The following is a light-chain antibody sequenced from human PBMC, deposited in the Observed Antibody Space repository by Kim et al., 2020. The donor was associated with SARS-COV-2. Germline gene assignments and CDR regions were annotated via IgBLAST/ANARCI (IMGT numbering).Light chain of an antibody. CDR2: INSDGSH. V-gene: IGLV4-69*01. Sequence: QPVLTQSPSASASLGASVNLTCTLSSCLGSNAIAWHQQQPEKGPRFLMKINSDGSHIKGDGIPDRFSGSSSGAERYLTISSLQSEDEADYYCQTWGTGIRGVFGAGTKLTVL. J-gene: IGLJ3*02. CDR3: QTWGTGIRGV. CDR1: SCLGSNA.